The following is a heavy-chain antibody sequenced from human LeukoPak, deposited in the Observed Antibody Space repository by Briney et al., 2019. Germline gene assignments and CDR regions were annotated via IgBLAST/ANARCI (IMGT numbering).Heavy chain of an antibody. CDR2: ITSSSSII. Sequence: KPGGSLRLSCAASGFTFSSYSMNWVRQAPGKGLEWVSYITSSSSIIYYGDSVKGRFTVSRDNAKNSLYLQMNSLRAEDTAVYYCARVGLWHYPVDSWGQGTLVTVSS. CDR3: ARVGLWHYPVDS. J-gene: IGHJ4*02. V-gene: IGHV3-48*01. CDR1: GFTFSSYS. D-gene: IGHD1-7*01.